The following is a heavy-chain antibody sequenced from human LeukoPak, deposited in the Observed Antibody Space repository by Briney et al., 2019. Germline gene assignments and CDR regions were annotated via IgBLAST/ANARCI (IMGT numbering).Heavy chain of an antibody. D-gene: IGHD5-12*01. CDR2: IRYDGSNK. J-gene: IGHJ6*03. V-gene: IGHV3-30*02. CDR1: GFTFSSYA. CDR3: AKGGGYEAQYYYYYLDV. Sequence: PGGSLRLSCAASGFTFSSYAMHWVRQAPGKGLEPVAFIRYDGSNKYYADSVKGRFTVSRDNSKNTLYLQMKSLRAEDTAVYYCAKGGGYEAQYYYYYLDVWGKGTTVTISS.